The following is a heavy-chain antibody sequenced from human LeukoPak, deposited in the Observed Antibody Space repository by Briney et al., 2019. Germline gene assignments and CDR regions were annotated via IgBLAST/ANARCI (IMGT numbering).Heavy chain of an antibody. CDR3: ATGALLFDY. V-gene: IGHV4-38-2*02. D-gene: IGHD2/OR15-2a*01. Sequence: SETLSLTCTVSGCSISSGYYWGWIRQPPGKGLEWIGSIYHSGSTYYNPSLKSRVTISVDTSKNQFSLKLSSVTAADTAVYYCATGALLFDYWGQGTLVTVSS. J-gene: IGHJ4*02. CDR2: IYHSGST. CDR1: GCSISSGYY.